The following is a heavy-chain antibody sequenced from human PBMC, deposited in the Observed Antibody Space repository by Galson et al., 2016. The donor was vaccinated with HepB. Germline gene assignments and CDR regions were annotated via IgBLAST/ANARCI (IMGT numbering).Heavy chain of an antibody. CDR1: GFTVSSSY. CDR2: IYSGGST. D-gene: IGHD6-13*01. V-gene: IGHV3-53*01. J-gene: IGHJ1*01. CDR3: AVRYSSIWYFQH. Sequence: LRLSCAASGFTVSSSYMSWVRQAPGKGLEWVTVIYSGGSTYYADSVKGRFTISRDNSKNTLYLQMNSLGAEDTAIYYCAVRYSSIWYFQHWGRGTLVSVSS.